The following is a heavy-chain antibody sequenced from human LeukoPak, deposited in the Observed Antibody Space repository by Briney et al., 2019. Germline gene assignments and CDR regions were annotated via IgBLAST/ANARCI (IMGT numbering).Heavy chain of an antibody. J-gene: IGHJ3*02. CDR1: GFTFSSYA. CDR3: ARVHWDGSGSQNLLDAFDI. CDR2: ISYDGSNK. Sequence: PGGSLRLSCAASGFTFSSYAMHWVRQAPGKGLEWVAVISYDGSNKYYADSVKGRFTISRDNSKNTLYLQMNSLRAEDTAVYYCARVHWDGSGSQNLLDAFDIWGQGTMVTVSS. V-gene: IGHV3-30-3*01. D-gene: IGHD3-10*01.